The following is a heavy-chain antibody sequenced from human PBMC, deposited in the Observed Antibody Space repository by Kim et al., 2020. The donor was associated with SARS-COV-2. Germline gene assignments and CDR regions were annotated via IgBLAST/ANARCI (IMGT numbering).Heavy chain of an antibody. J-gene: IGHJ4*02. CDR1: GFTFSSYG. CDR2: IWYDGGNK. CDR3: ARDANYDFWSGYYWPVDS. V-gene: IGHV3-33*01. D-gene: IGHD3-3*01. Sequence: GGSLRLSCAASGFTFSSYGMHWVRQAPGKGLEWVAVIWYDGGNKYYIDSVKGRFTISRDNSKNTLYLQMNSLRAEDTAVYYCARDANYDFWSGYYWPVDSWGQGTLVTVSS.